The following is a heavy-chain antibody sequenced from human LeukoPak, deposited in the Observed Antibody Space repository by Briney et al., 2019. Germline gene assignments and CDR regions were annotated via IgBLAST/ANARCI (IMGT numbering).Heavy chain of an antibody. Sequence: SETLSLTCTVSGGSIGSYYWSCIRQPPGKGLECIGYIYHSGTTNYNPSLKSQVTISADTSKNQSSLKLTSVTAADTAIYYCARQRDYADYLDAFDVWGQGTMVTVSS. CDR3: ARQRDYADYLDAFDV. V-gene: IGHV4-59*08. D-gene: IGHD4-17*01. CDR2: IYHSGTT. J-gene: IGHJ3*01. CDR1: GGSIGSYY.